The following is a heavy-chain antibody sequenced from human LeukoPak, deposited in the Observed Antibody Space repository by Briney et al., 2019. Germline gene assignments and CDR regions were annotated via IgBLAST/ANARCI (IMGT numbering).Heavy chain of an antibody. CDR1: GFTFSDYY. D-gene: IGHD5-18*01. Sequence: GGSLRLSCAASGFTFSDYYMSWIRQAPGKGLEWVSYISSSGSTIYYADSVKGRFTISRDNAKNSLYLQMNSLRAEDTAVYYCAKDNRDGYSYGIIDYWGQGTLVTVSS. CDR2: ISSSGSTI. V-gene: IGHV3-11*01. CDR3: AKDNRDGYSYGIIDY. J-gene: IGHJ4*02.